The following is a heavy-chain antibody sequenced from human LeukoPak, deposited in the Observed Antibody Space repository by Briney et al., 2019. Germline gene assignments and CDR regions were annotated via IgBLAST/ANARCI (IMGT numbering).Heavy chain of an antibody. D-gene: IGHD2-8*01. Sequence: PGGSLRLSCAASGFIFSSHEMNWVCQTPGKGLEWVSYISSRDSSTYYADSVKGRFTISRDNAQNLLYLQMNSLRAEDTAVYYCVKGGYCTNGVCYFLNAFDIWGQGTMVTVSS. J-gene: IGHJ3*02. CDR1: GFIFSSHE. CDR3: VKGGYCTNGVCYFLNAFDI. CDR2: ISSRDSST. V-gene: IGHV3-48*03.